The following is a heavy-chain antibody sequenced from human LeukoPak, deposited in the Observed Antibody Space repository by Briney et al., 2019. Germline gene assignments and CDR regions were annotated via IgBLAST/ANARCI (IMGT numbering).Heavy chain of an antibody. CDR3: AKTFRIVGATFPDY. Sequence: GGSLRLSCAASGFTFNSYAMTWVRQVPGKGLEWVSGISGSGGNTYYADSVKGRFTISRDNSKNTLSLQMNGLRAEDTAIYYCAKTFRIVGATFPDYWGQGTLVTVSS. CDR2: ISGSGGNT. V-gene: IGHV3-23*01. CDR1: GFTFNSYA. D-gene: IGHD1-26*01. J-gene: IGHJ4*02.